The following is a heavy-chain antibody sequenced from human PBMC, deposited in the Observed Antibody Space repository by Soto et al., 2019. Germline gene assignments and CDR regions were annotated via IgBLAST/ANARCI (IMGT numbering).Heavy chain of an antibody. CDR1: GFTFSSYW. V-gene: IGHV3-74*01. CDR3: ERDSGGRGGY. J-gene: IGHJ4*02. CDR2: INVDGSTI. Sequence: GGSLRLSCAASGFTFSSYWMHWVRQAPGKGLAWVSRINVDGSTINYADSVKGRFTISRDNAKNTLYLEMNSLRAEDTAVYYCERDSGGRGGYRGQGTLVTVSS. D-gene: IGHD3-16*01.